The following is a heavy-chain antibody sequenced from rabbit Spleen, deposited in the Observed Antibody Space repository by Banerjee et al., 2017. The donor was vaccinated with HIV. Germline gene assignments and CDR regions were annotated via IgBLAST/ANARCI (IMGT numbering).Heavy chain of an antibody. V-gene: IGHV1S7*01. D-gene: IGHD4-1*01. CDR2: IYPTTDTT. J-gene: IGHJ6*01. CDR3: TRNANGGWDL. CDR1: GFTISNYW. Sequence: HLEESGGRLVQPGGSLTLSCKASGFTISNYWMNWVRQAPGKGLEWIGIIYPTTDTTYYASWVNGRFTISSDNAQKTVDLQMNSLTAADTATYFCTRNANGGWDLWGPGTLVTVS.